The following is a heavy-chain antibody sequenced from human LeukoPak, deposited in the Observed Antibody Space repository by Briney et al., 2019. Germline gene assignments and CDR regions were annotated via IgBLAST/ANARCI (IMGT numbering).Heavy chain of an antibody. V-gene: IGHV3-30*18. D-gene: IGHD3-10*01. CDR2: ISYDGSNK. CDR1: GFTFSSYG. J-gene: IGHJ6*03. Sequence: GGSLRLSCAASGFTFSSYGMHWVRKAPGKGLEWVAVISYDGSNKYYADSVKGRFTISRDNSKNTLYLQMNSLRAEDTAVYYCAKAYGSGLYYYYMDVWGKGTTVTISS. CDR3: AKAYGSGLYYYYMDV.